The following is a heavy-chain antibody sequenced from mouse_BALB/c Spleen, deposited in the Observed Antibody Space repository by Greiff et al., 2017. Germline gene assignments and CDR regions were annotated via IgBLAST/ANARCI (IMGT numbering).Heavy chain of an antibody. J-gene: IGHJ4*01. D-gene: IGHD1-2*01. CDR1: GFAFSSYD. Sequence: DVKLVESGGGLVKPGGSLKLSCAASGFAFSSYDMSWVRQTPEKRLEWVAYISSGGGSTYYPDTVKGRFTISRDNAKNTLYLQMSSLKSEDTAMYYCARATALRSYAMDYWGQGTSVTVSS. CDR2: ISSGGGST. V-gene: IGHV5-12-1*01. CDR3: ARATALRSYAMDY.